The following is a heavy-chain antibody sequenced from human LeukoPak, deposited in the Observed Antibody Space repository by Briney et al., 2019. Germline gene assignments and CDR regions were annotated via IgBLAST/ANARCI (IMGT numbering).Heavy chain of an antibody. J-gene: IGHJ4*02. CDR1: GGTFSSYA. CDR3: ARGAKPPGYSSSWSEVWHFDY. Sequence: SVKVSCKASGGTFSSYAISWVRQAPGQGLEWMGGIIPIFGTANYAQKFQGRVTITADESTSTAYMELSSLRSEDTAVYYCARGAKPPGYSSSWSEVWHFDYWGQGTLVTVSS. D-gene: IGHD6-13*01. CDR2: IIPIFGTA. V-gene: IGHV1-69*01.